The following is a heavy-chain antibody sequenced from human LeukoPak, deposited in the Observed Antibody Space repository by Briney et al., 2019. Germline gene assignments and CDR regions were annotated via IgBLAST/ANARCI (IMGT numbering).Heavy chain of an antibody. CDR2: ISYDGSNK. CDR1: GFTFNYFA. D-gene: IGHD2-2*02. CDR3: ARDQGYCSSTSCYTGGSGDY. V-gene: IGHV3-30-3*01. Sequence: GGSLRLSCAGSGFTFNYFAIHWVRQAPGKGLEWVAVISYDGSNKYYADSVKGRFTISRDNSKNTLYLQMNSLRAEDTAVYYCARDQGYCSSTSCYTGGSGDYWGQGTLVTVSS. J-gene: IGHJ4*02.